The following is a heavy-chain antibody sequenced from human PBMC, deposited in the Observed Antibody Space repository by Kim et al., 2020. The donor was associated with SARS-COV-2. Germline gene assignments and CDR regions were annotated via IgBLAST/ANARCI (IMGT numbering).Heavy chain of an antibody. Sequence: GGSLRLSCAASGFTFSNAWMSWVRQAPGKGLEWVGRIKSKTDGGTTDYAAPVKGRFTISRDDSKNTLYLQMNSLKTEDTAVYYCTTGHYDILTGGSAFDIWGQGTMVTVSS. D-gene: IGHD3-9*01. CDR3: TTGHYDILTGGSAFDI. CDR1: GFTFSNAW. V-gene: IGHV3-15*01. CDR2: IKSKTDGGTT. J-gene: IGHJ3*02.